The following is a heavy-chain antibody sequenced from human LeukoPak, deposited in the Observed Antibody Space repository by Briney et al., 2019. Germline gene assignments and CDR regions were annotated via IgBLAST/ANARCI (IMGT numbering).Heavy chain of an antibody. CDR2: ISGDGTKT. CDR3: AKAPIAARPDGRTYYGMDV. V-gene: IGHV3-43*02. CDR1: GFTFHDYA. D-gene: IGHD6-6*01. J-gene: IGHJ6*02. Sequence: PGGSLRLSCAASGFTFHDYAMHWVRQAPGKGLEWVSLISGDGTKTYYADSVRGRFTISRDNSKNTLYLQMNSLRAEDTAVYYCAKAPIAARPDGRTYYGMDVWGQGTTVTVSS.